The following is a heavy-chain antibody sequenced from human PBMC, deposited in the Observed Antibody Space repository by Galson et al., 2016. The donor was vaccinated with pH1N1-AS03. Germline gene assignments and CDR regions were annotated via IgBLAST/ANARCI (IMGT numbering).Heavy chain of an antibody. Sequence: SWVRQAPGRGLEWVSATSSSGGSTYYAESVKGRFTISRDYSKNTVDLQMNSLRAEDTAVYYCAKDRNDYRLHYFSGSDVWGQGTTVIVSS. J-gene: IGHJ6*02. CDR3: AKDRNDYRLHYFSGSDV. CDR2: TSSSGGST. D-gene: IGHD1-1*01. V-gene: IGHV3-23*01.